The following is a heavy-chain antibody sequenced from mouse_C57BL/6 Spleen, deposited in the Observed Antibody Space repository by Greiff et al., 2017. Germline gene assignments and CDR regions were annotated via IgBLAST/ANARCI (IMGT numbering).Heavy chain of an antibody. CDR1: GFTFSSYA. V-gene: IGHV5-4*01. CDR3: ARDGYDYYFDY. CDR2: ISDGGSYT. D-gene: IGHD2-4*01. Sequence: EVQLVESGGGLVKPGGSLKLSCAASGFTFSSYAMSWVRQTPEKRLEWVATISDGGSYTYYPDNVKCRFTISRNNAKNNLYLQMSHLKSEDTAMYYCARDGYDYYFDYWGQGTTLTVSS. J-gene: IGHJ2*01.